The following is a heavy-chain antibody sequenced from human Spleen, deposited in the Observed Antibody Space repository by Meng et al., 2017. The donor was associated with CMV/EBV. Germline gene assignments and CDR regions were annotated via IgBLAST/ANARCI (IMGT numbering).Heavy chain of an antibody. CDR3: AKESPNYYGSGSYHQGYSWFDP. D-gene: IGHD3-10*01. CDR2: ISGSGVTT. V-gene: IGHV3-23*01. CDR1: RFTFSSYA. Sequence: GESLKISCAASRFTFSSYAMSWVRQAPGKGLEWVSGISGSGVTTNYADSVKGRFTISRDNSKNTLYLQMNSLRAEDTAVYYCAKESPNYYGSGSYHQGYSWFDPWGQGTLVTVSS. J-gene: IGHJ5*02.